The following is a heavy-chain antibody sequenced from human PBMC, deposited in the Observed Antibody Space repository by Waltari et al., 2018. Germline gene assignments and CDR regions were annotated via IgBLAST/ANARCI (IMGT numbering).Heavy chain of an antibody. V-gene: IGHV4-39*01. CDR2: IYYTGKT. CDR3: ARTYSGDYEFWFDP. J-gene: IGHJ5*02. D-gene: IGHD1-26*01. CDR1: GGSLSIINYN. Sequence: QLQLQESGPGLVTSSETLSLSCTVSGGSLSIINYNWGWIRPPPGKGLEWIGSIYYTGKTYYNPSLKSRVTISVDTSKNQFSLKLTSVTAADTALYYCARTYSGDYEFWFDPWGQGTLVSVSS.